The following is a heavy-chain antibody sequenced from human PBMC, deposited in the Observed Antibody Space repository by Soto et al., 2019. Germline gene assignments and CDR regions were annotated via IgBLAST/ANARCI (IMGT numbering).Heavy chain of an antibody. CDR1: GGSISSYY. CDR2: VHYSGPT. Sequence: QLQLQESGPRLVKSSETLSLTCTVSGGSISSYYWRGIRQSPGRGLEWIGYVHYSGPTNYNPSLKTRLAMSLDSSKWQCSLTLNSVTAADTAVYYCARGTALIYGDYPGAGYFDFWGQGIQVTVSS. V-gene: IGHV4-59*01. J-gene: IGHJ4*02. CDR3: ARGTALIYGDYPGAGYFDF. D-gene: IGHD4-17*01.